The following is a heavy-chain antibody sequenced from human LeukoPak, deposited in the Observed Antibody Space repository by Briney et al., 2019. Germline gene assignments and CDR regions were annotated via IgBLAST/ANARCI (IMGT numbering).Heavy chain of an antibody. CDR3: ARGGYDNYYCYYYMDV. V-gene: IGHV3-7*01. J-gene: IGHJ6*03. D-gene: IGHD5-12*01. CDR1: GFTFSSYW. CDR2: IKQDGSEK. Sequence: GGSLRLSCAASGFTFSSYWMSWVRQAPGKGLEWVANIKQDGSEKYYVDSVKGRFTISRDNVKNSLYLQMNSLRAEDTAVYYCARGGYDNYYCYYYMDVWGKGTTVTVTS.